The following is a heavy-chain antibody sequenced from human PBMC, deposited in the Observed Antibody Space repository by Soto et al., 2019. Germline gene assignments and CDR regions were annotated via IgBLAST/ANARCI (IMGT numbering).Heavy chain of an antibody. Sequence: QVQLVQSGAEVKKPGASVKVSCKASGYTFTSYGISWVRQAPGQGLEWMGWISAYNGNTNYAQKLQGRVTMTTDTSTSTAYMELRSLRSDDTAVYYCAREVPNGYGDYKLGFGPVGRHDRSIDYWGQGTLVTVSS. CDR1: GYTFTSYG. J-gene: IGHJ4*02. V-gene: IGHV1-18*01. D-gene: IGHD4-17*01. CDR3: AREVPNGYGDYKLGFGPVGRHDRSIDY. CDR2: ISAYNGNT.